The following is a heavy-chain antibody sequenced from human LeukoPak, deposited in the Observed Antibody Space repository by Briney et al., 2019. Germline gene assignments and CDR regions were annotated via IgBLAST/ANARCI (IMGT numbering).Heavy chain of an antibody. Sequence: SETLSLTCAVYGGSFSGYYWSWIRRPPGKGLEWIGEINHSGSTNYNPSLKSRVTISVDTSKNQFSLKLSSVTAADTAVYYCARGIYSNSENWFDPWGQGTLVTVSS. CDR3: ARGIYSNSENWFDP. V-gene: IGHV4-34*01. J-gene: IGHJ5*02. CDR2: INHSGST. CDR1: GGSFSGYY. D-gene: IGHD4-11*01.